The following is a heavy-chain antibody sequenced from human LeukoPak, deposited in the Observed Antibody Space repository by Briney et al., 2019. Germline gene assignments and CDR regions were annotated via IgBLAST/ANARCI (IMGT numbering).Heavy chain of an antibody. CDR3: AGDILKRWYYFDY. CDR1: GYTFTGYY. D-gene: IGHD4-23*01. CDR2: INPNSGGT. V-gene: IGHV1-2*02. Sequence: ASVKVSCKASGYTFTGYYMHWVRQAPGQGLEWMGWINPNSGGTNYAQKFQGRVTMTRDTSISTAYMELSRLRSDDTAVYYCAGDILKRWYYFDYWGQGTLVTVSS. J-gene: IGHJ4*02.